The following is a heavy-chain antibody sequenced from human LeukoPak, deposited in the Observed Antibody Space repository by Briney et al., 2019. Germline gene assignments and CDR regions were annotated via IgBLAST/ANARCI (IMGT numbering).Heavy chain of an antibody. V-gene: IGHV4-59*08. CDR3: ARSPGLGYSGGSCHFDY. D-gene: IGHD2-15*01. J-gene: IGHJ4*02. Sequence: SETLSLICDVSGGSISTYYWSWIRQPPGQGLEYLGYIYHTGTTSYNPSLKSRATISVDTSKNQFSLRLTSVTAADTALYYCARSPGLGYSGGSCHFDYWGQGILVTVSS. CDR1: GGSISTYY. CDR2: IYHTGTT.